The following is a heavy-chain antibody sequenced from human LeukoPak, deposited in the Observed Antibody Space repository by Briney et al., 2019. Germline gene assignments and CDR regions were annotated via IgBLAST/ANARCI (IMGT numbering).Heavy chain of an antibody. CDR3: ARDFGYYYGSAPHGDY. CDR2: ISFAETNK. J-gene: IGHJ4*02. D-gene: IGHD3-10*01. Sequence: GRSLRLSCTASGFTFNTSGIHWVRQAPGRGLEWMPIISFAETNKFSADSVKGRFTMSRDNSKNTLYLQMNSLRAEDTAVYYCARDFGYYYGSAPHGDYWGQGTLVTVSS. CDR1: GFTFNTSG. V-gene: IGHV3-30*03.